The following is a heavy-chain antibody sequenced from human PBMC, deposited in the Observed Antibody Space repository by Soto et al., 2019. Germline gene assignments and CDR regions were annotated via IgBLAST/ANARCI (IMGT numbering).Heavy chain of an antibody. CDR1: GGTFSSFT. J-gene: IGHJ3*02. Sequence: ASVKVSCKASGGTFSSFTISWVRQAPGQGLEWMERIIPILGGTNYAQKFQGWVTMTRDTSISTAYMELSRLRSDDTAVYYCARARVDVLRYFDWLSEPHPNDAFDIWGQGTMVTVSS. V-gene: IGHV1-2*04. CDR2: IIPILGGT. D-gene: IGHD3-9*01. CDR3: ARARVDVLRYFDWLSEPHPNDAFDI.